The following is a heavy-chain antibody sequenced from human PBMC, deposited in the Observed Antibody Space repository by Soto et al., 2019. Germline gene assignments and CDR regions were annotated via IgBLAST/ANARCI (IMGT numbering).Heavy chain of an antibody. D-gene: IGHD3-3*01. CDR2: ISGSGGST. CDR1: GFTFSSYA. Sequence: GGSLRLSCAASGFTFSSYAMSWVRQAPGKGLEWVSAISGSGGSTYYADSVKGRFTISRDNSKNTLYLQMNSLRAEDTAVYYCAKDPKALRFLEWLLLDYWGQGTLVTVSS. J-gene: IGHJ4*02. V-gene: IGHV3-23*01. CDR3: AKDPKALRFLEWLLLDY.